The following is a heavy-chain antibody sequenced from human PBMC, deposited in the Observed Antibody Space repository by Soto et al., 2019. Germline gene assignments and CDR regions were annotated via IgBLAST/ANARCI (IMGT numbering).Heavy chain of an antibody. CDR3: VHRGHCGGDCYPNGFDF. V-gene: IGHV2-5*02. D-gene: IGHD2-21*02. J-gene: IGHJ4*02. CDR1: GFSHTTSGEA. CDR2: IYWDGDS. Sequence: QITLKESGPTLVKPTQTLTVTCTFSGFSHTTSGEAVGWVRQPPGKAPEWLALIYWDGDSRYSPSLKSRLTITRDTSKNQVVLTMTNVDPVDTATYYCVHRGHCGGDCYPNGFDFWGQGILVTVSS.